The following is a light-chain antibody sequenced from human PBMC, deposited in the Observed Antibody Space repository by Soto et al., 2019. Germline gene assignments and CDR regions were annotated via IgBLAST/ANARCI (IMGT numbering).Light chain of an antibody. V-gene: IGLV1-40*01. CDR3: QSYDKSLSGWV. CDR2: ATN. CDR1: SSNIGAGFD. Sequence: QSVLTQPPSVSGAPGQTVTISCPGSSSNIGAGFDVHWYMQLPGTAPKLLIYATNNRPSGVPDRFSGSKSGTSASLVITGLQAEDEADYYCQSYDKSLSGWVFGGGTKVTV. J-gene: IGLJ3*02.